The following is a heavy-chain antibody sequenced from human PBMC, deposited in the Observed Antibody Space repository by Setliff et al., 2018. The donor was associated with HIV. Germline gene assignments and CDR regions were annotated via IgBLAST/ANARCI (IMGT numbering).Heavy chain of an antibody. J-gene: IGHJ6*02. CDR3: ARDGGYSYGYGMDV. CDR1: GFTFSNYE. CDR2: ITSGSTI. V-gene: IGHV3-48*03. D-gene: IGHD5-18*01. Sequence: GASLRLSCAASGFTFSNYEMNWVRQAPGKGLEWVSYITSGSTIYYADSVKGRFTISRDNAKNSLYLQMNSLRAEDTAVYYCARDGGYSYGYGMDVWGQGTTVTVSS.